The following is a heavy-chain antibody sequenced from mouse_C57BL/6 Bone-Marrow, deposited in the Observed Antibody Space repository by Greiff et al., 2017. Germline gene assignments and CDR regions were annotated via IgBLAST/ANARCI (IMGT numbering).Heavy chain of an antibody. CDR1: GYTFTDYY. CDR2: IYPGSGNT. V-gene: IGHV1-76*01. D-gene: IGHD2-3*01. CDR3: AREGSMDGYSFAY. J-gene: IGHJ3*01. Sequence: QVQLKQSGAELVRPGASVKLSCKASGYTFTDYYINWVKQRPGPGLEWIARIYPGSGNTYYNEKFKGKATLTAEKSSSTAYMQLSSLTSEDSAVYFCAREGSMDGYSFAYWGQGTLVTVSA.